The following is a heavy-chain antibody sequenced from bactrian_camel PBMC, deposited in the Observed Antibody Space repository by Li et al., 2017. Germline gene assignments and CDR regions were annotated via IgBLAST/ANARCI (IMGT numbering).Heavy chain of an antibody. Sequence: VQLVESGGGSAQVGGSLRLSCSASADALMYMAWFRQTPGQKREAVAAITTGGSSTMYHDSVKGRFTVSKDNNKNTLYLQMDNLKSEDTAMYYCAADSSYQPGPARYGGGWCGLTLSVYDYWGQGTQVTVS. J-gene: IGHJ4*01. D-gene: IGHD6*01. V-gene: IGHV3S54*01. CDR2: ITTGGSST. CDR3: AADSSYQPGPARYGGGWCGLTLSVYDY. CDR1: ADALMY.